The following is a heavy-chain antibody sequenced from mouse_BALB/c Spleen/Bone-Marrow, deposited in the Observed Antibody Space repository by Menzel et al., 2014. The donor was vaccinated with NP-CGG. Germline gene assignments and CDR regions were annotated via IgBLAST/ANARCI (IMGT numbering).Heavy chain of an antibody. CDR1: GSDFXRYW. D-gene: IGHD1-1*01. Sequence: EVQLVESGGGLVQPGGSLKLSCAASGSDFXRYWMSWVRQAPGKGLEWIGEINPDSSTINYTPSLKDKFIISRDNAKNTLYLQMSKVRSEDTALYYCARGGYGSSYWFAYWGQGTLVTVSA. J-gene: IGHJ3*01. CDR2: INPDSSTI. CDR3: ARGGYGSSYWFAY. V-gene: IGHV4-1*02.